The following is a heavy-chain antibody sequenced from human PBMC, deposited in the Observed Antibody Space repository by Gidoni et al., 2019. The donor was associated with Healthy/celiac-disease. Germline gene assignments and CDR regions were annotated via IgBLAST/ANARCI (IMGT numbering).Heavy chain of an antibody. CDR1: GGSISSVGYY. D-gene: IGHD2-2*01. CDR2: IYYSGST. Sequence: QVQLQESGPGLVKPSQTLSLTCTVSGGSISSVGYYWSWIRQHPGKGLEWIGYIYYSGSTYYNPSLKSRVTISVDTSKNQFSLKLSSVTAADTAVYYCARDTSLIVVVPAAMYSFDYWGQGTLVTVSS. J-gene: IGHJ4*02. CDR3: ARDTSLIVVVPAAMYSFDY. V-gene: IGHV4-31*03.